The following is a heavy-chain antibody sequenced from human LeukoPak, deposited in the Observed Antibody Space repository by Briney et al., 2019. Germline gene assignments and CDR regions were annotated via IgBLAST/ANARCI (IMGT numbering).Heavy chain of an antibody. CDR2: INHSGST. D-gene: IGHD3-10*01. Sequence: PSETLSLTCAVYGGSFSGYYWSWIRQPPGKGLEWIGEINHSGSTNYNPSLKSRVTISVDTSKNQFSLRLSFVTAADTAMYYCSRYGSETGDFDPWGQGTLVTISS. J-gene: IGHJ5*02. V-gene: IGHV4-34*01. CDR3: SRYGSETGDFDP. CDR1: GGSFSGYY.